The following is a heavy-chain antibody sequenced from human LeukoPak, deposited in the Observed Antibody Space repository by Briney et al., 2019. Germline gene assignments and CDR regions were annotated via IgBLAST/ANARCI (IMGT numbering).Heavy chain of an antibody. CDR2: IYYSGST. D-gene: IGHD3-16*01. CDR3: ARDLGGVEANWFDP. Sequence: SGTLSLTRTVSGGSISSYYCSWIRQPPGKGLEWIGYIYYSGSTNYNPSLKSRVTISVDTSKNQFSLKLSSVTAADTAVYYCARDLGGVEANWFDPWGQGTLVTVSS. CDR1: GGSISSYY. J-gene: IGHJ5*02. V-gene: IGHV4-59*01.